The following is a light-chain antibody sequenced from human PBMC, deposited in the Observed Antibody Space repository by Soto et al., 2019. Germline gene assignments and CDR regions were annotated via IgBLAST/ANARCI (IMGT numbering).Light chain of an antibody. Sequence: DIQMTQSPSTLSASVGDRVTITCRASQSISRWLAWYHQKPGKAPKLLIFDASSLASGVPSRFSGSGSGTEFTLTISSLQPDDFAPYYCQQYNSYSTWTFGQGTKVEIK. CDR1: QSISRW. CDR3: QQYNSYSTWT. CDR2: DAS. V-gene: IGKV1-5*01. J-gene: IGKJ1*01.